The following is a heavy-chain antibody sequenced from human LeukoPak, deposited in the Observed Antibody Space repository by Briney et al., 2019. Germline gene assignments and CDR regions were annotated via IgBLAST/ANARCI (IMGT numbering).Heavy chain of an antibody. D-gene: IGHD5-24*01. Sequence: ASVKVSCKASGYTFTSYGISWVRQAPGQGLEWLGWISAYNGNTNYAQKLQGRVTMTTDTSTSTAYMELRSLRSDDTAVYYCARRWRDGYNLIPMDVWGKGTTVTVSS. V-gene: IGHV1-18*01. CDR3: ARRWRDGYNLIPMDV. CDR2: ISAYNGNT. CDR1: GYTFTSYG. J-gene: IGHJ6*03.